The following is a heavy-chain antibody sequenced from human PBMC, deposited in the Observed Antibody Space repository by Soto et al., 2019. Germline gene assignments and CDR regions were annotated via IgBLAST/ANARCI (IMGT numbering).Heavy chain of an antibody. V-gene: IGHV3-53*01. CDR1: GFTVGNNY. J-gene: IGHJ6*02. Sequence: EVHLVESGGGLIQPGGSLRLSCAASGFTVGNNYMNWVRQAPGKGLEWVSLMYSGGGTYYADALKGRFTMSRDSSKNTLYLHLNSLIAEDTAMYYCTTSPSVGVWGQGTTVTVSS. D-gene: IGHD6-19*01. CDR3: TTSPSVGV. CDR2: MYSGGGT.